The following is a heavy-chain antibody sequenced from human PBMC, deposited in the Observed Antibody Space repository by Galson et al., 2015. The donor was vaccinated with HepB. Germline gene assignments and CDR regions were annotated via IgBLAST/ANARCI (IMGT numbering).Heavy chain of an antibody. D-gene: IGHD4-17*01. V-gene: IGHV3-7*03. Sequence: SLRLSCAASGFTFSSYWMTWVRQAPGKGLEWVANISQDGSEKYYVDSVKGRFTISRDNAKNSLYLQMNSLRAEDTAVYYCARAGGKTVTIMHWGQGTLVTVSS. CDR2: ISQDGSEK. J-gene: IGHJ4*02. CDR1: GFTFSSYW. CDR3: ARAGGKTVTIMH.